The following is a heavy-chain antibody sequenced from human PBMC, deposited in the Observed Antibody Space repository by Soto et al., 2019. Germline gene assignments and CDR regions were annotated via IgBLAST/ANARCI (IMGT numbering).Heavy chain of an antibody. V-gene: IGHV1-3*01. J-gene: IGHJ4*02. CDR2: INAGNGNT. CDR1: GYTFTRLG. CDR3: ARDYCVGDCWFDY. Sequence: QVQLVQPGAEVRKPGASVKVSCKASGYTFTRLGMHWVRQAAGQRLEWMGCINAGNGNTKYSQKFQGRVTITRDTSASTDYMELSSLRSEDTAVYYCARDYCVGDCWFDYWGQGTLVTVSS. D-gene: IGHD2-21*02.